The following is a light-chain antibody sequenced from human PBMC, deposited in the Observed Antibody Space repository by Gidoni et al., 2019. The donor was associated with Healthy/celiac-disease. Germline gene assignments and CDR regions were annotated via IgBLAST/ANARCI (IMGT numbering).Light chain of an antibody. CDR1: QSLLHSNGYNY. CDR2: LGS. Sequence: IVMTPSPLSLPVTPGEPASISCRSSQSLLHSNGYNYLDWYLQKPGQSPQLLIYLGSNRASGVPDRFSGSGSGTDFTLKISRVEAEDVGVYYCMQALQTLTVGGGTKVEIK. CDR3: MQALQTLT. J-gene: IGKJ4*01. V-gene: IGKV2-28*01.